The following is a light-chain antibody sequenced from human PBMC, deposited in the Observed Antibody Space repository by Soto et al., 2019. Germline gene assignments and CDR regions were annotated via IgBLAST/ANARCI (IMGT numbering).Light chain of an antibody. CDR1: QSVSSNY. V-gene: IGKV3-20*01. Sequence: EIVLTQSPGTLSLSPGERATLSCRASQSVSSNYLAWYQQKPGQAPRLLVYGASIRATGIPDRFSGSGSGTDLTLTINRLEPEDFALYYCQQYGESPITFGQGTRLDI. J-gene: IGKJ5*01. CDR2: GAS. CDR3: QQYGESPIT.